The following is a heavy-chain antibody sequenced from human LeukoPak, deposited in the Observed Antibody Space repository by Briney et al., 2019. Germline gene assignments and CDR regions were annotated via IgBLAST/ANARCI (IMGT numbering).Heavy chain of an antibody. CDR1: GFTFSTYW. J-gene: IGHJ6*03. CDR3: ARDSTVRYYYSSGSPYYYMDV. V-gene: IGHV3-7*01. CDR2: IKEDGSEK. D-gene: IGHD3-10*01. Sequence: GGSLRLSCAASGFTFSTYWMSWVRQAPGKGLEWVANIKEDGSEKYYVDSEKGRFTISRDNAKNSLYLQMNSLRAEDTAVYYCARDSTVRYYYSSGSPYYYMDVWGKGTTVTVSS.